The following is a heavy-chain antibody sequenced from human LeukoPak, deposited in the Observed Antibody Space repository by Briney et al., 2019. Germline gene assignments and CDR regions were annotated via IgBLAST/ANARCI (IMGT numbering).Heavy chain of an antibody. J-gene: IGHJ6*04. CDR2: INSRNTM. Sequence: MSGGSLRLSCAASGFTFNNYWMGWVRQAPGKGLEWLSYINSRNTMYYADSVKGRFTISRDNAESSLYLQMNSLRAEDTAVYYCARVPVEMDVWGKGTTVTVSS. D-gene: IGHD5-24*01. CDR1: GFTFNNYW. CDR3: ARVPVEMDV. V-gene: IGHV3-69-1*01.